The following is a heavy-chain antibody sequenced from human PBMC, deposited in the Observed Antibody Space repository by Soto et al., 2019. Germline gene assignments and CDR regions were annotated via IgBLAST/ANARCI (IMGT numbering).Heavy chain of an antibody. CDR3: ARDGGIVGATIDYYYGMDA. D-gene: IGHD1-26*01. CDR1: GGTFSSYA. Sequence: SVKVSCKASGGTFSSYAISWVRQAPGQGLEWMGGIIPIFGTANYAQKFQGRVTITADESTSTAYMELSSLRSEDTAVYYCARDGGIVGATIDYYYGMDAWGQGTTVTVSS. V-gene: IGHV1-69*13. CDR2: IIPIFGTA. J-gene: IGHJ6*02.